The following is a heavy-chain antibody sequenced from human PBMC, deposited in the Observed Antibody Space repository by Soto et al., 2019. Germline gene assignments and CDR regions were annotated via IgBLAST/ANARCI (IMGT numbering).Heavy chain of an antibody. Sequence: QVQLVQSGAEVKKPGSSVKVSCTTSGDSFISHAITWVRQAPGQGLEWVGGIIPLFGTTNYARRFQGRVTITAGATTSTAYMELSSLRSDDTAFYYCARDKGRLGIDYWGQGTLVSVSS. V-gene: IGHV1-69*01. CDR3: ARDKGRLGIDY. D-gene: IGHD7-27*01. J-gene: IGHJ4*02. CDR1: GDSFISHA. CDR2: IIPLFGTT.